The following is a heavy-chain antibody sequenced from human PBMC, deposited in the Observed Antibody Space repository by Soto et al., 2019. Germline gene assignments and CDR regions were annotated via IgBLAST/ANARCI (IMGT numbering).Heavy chain of an antibody. Sequence: GGSLRLSCAASGFRFDDYNMHWVRQAPGKGLEWVSLITWNGANSYYADSVKGRFTISRDGTTKSLSLQMTSLKREDTGLYFCARETLTFGSALDVWGQGTLVTVSS. CDR2: ITWNGANS. V-gene: IGHV3-43*01. CDR1: GFRFDDYN. J-gene: IGHJ4*02. D-gene: IGHD3-3*01. CDR3: ARETLTFGSALDV.